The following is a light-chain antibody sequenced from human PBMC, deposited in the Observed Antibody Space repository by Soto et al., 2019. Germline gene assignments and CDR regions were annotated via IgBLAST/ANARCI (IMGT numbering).Light chain of an antibody. Sequence: DIQMTQSPSSLSASVGDRVTITCRASQSSSSYLNWYQQKPGKAPKLLIYAASSLQSGVPSRFSGSGSGTDFTLTISSLQPEDFATYYGQQSYRPPPELTFGQGNRLQI. V-gene: IGKV1-39*01. J-gene: IGKJ5*01. CDR1: QSSSSY. CDR3: QQSYRPPPELT. CDR2: AAS.